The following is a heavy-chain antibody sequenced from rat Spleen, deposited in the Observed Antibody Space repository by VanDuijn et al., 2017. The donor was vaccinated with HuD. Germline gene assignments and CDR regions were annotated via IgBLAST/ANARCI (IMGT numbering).Heavy chain of an antibody. J-gene: IGHJ3*01. Sequence: EIQLVESGGGLVQPGRSLKLSCAASGFTFSNYDMAWVRQAPTEGLEWVASISLSAGSTYYRDSVKGRFTVSRDNTKSTLYLQMDSLRSEDSATYYCARVGRSRLQGFANWGQGTLVTVSS. D-gene: IGHD1-1*01. CDR2: ISLSAGST. CDR1: GFTFSNYD. CDR3: ARVGRSRLQGFAN. V-gene: IGHV5-25*01.